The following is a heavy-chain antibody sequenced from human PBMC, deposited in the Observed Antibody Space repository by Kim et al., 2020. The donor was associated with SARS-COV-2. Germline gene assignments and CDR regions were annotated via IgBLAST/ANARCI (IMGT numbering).Heavy chain of an antibody. CDR2: ISYDGSNK. J-gene: IGHJ6*02. Sequence: GGSLRLSCAASGFTFSSYAMHWVRKAPGKGLGWVAVISYDGSNKYYADSVKGRFTISRDNSKNTLYLQMNSLRAEDTAVYYCASSSGGAYYYGMDVWGQGTTVTVSS. D-gene: IGHD6-6*01. CDR1: GFTFSSYA. CDR3: ASSSGGAYYYGMDV. V-gene: IGHV3-30-3*01.